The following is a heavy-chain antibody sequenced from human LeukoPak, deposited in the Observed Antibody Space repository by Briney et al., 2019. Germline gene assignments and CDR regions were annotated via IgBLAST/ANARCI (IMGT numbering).Heavy chain of an antibody. CDR1: GFTFSNAW. D-gene: IGHD6-13*01. V-gene: IGHV3-15*01. Sequence: GGSLRLSCAASGFTFSNAWMSWVRQAPGKGLEWVAPIKSKTDGGTTDYAAPVKGRITISRDDSKTTLYLQMNSLKTEDTAVYYCSTVSSHGSYYYYYYMDVWGKGTTVTVSS. CDR2: IKSKTDGGTT. CDR3: STVSSHGSYYYYYYMDV. J-gene: IGHJ6*03.